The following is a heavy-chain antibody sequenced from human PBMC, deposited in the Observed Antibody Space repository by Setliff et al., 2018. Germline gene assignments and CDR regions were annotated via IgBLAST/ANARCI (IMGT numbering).Heavy chain of an antibody. CDR3: ARINFYVSSGYYYAPDY. V-gene: IGHV1-18*01. Sequence: ASVKVSCKASGYTFTNYGVAWVRQAPGQGLEWMGWINPYKGHTFYAHKFQDRLTMTTDTSTDTAFLDLRSLTSDDTAIYYCARINFYVSSGYYYAPDYWGPGTLVTVSS. CDR2: INPYKGHT. CDR1: GYTFTNYG. J-gene: IGHJ4*02. D-gene: IGHD3-22*01.